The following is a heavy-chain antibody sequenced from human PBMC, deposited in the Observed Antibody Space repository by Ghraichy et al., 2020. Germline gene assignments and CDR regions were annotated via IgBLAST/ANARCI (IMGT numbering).Heavy chain of an antibody. CDR1: GGSISSYY. D-gene: IGHD2-2*01. J-gene: IGHJ6*02. CDR2: IYYSGST. V-gene: IGHV4-59*08. Sequence: SETLSLTCTVSGGSISSYYWSWIRQPPGKGLEWIGYIYYSGSTNYNPSLKSRVTISVDTSKNQFSLKLISVTAADTAVYYCARSYCTSTSCYGEDVWGQGTTVTVSS. CDR3: ARSYCTSTSCYGEDV.